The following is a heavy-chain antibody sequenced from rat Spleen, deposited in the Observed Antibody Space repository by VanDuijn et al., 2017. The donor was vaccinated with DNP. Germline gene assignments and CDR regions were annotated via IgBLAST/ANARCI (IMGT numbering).Heavy chain of an antibody. CDR1: GFTFSDYD. Sequence: EVQLVESGGGLVQPGRSLNLSCAASGFTFSDYDMAWVRQAPKKGLEWVTTIIYDGSRTYYRDSVKGRFTISRDNAKNTVYLQMNSLRSEDTATYYCAKDRDGGFAMDAWGQGTSVTVSS. D-gene: IGHD1-11*01. CDR3: AKDRDGGFAMDA. CDR2: IIYDGSRT. J-gene: IGHJ4*01. V-gene: IGHV5S10*01.